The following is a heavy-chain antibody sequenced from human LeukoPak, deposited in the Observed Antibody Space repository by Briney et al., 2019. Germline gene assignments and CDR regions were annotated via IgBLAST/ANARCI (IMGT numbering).Heavy chain of an antibody. V-gene: IGHV3-23*01. CDR3: AKDRGGGDGEFDY. CDR2: ISGSGDTT. Sequence: GGSLRLSCAASGFTFSDYYMSWIRQAPGKGLEWVSDISGSGDTTYYADSVKGHFTISRDNSKNTLYLQMNSLRAGDTAIYYCAKDRGGGDGEFDYWGQGTLVAVSS. J-gene: IGHJ4*02. CDR1: GFTFSDYY. D-gene: IGHD2-15*01.